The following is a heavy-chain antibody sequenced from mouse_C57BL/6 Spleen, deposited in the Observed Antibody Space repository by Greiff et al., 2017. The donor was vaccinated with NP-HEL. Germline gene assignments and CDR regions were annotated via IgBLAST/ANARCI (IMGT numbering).Heavy chain of an antibody. CDR3: ARAGVDY. Sequence: QVQLQQPGAELVKPGASVKLSCKASGYTFTSYWMQWVKQRPGQGLEWIREIDPSDSYTNYNQKFKGKATLTVDTSSSTAYMQLSSLTSEDSAVYYCARAGVDYWGQGTSVTVSS. V-gene: IGHV1-50*01. CDR1: GYTFTSYW. CDR2: IDPSDSYT. J-gene: IGHJ4*01.